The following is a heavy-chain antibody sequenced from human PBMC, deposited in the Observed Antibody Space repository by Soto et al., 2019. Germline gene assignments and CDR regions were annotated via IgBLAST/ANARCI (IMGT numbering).Heavy chain of an antibody. CDR1: GYTFTGYY. J-gene: IGHJ4*02. CDR3: VVGAAGVDY. CDR2: INPNSGGT. V-gene: IGHV1-2*02. Sequence: ASVKVSCKASGYTFTGYYMHWVRQAPGQGLEWMGWINPNSGGTNYADSVKGRFTISRDNSKNTLYLQMSSLRAEDTAVYYCVVGAAGVDYWGQGTLVTVSS. D-gene: IGHD1-26*01.